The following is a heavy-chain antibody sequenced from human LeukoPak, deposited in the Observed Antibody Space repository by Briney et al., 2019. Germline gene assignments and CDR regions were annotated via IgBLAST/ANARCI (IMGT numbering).Heavy chain of an antibody. V-gene: IGHV1-24*01. J-gene: IGHJ3*02. CDR1: GYTLSVLP. CDR3: ATRTVPTAIHSAFDI. Sequence: GASVKVSCKSSGYTLSVLPIHWVRQAPGKGLECMGGYEPEDGGTFYTQEFQGRVTMTEDISTDTAYMELSSLRSDDTAMYYCATRTVPTAIHSAFDIWGQGTMVTVSS. CDR2: YEPEDGGT. D-gene: IGHD2-2*02.